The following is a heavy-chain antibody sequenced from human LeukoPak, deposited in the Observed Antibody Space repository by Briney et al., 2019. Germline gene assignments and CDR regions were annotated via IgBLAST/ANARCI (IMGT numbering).Heavy chain of an antibody. J-gene: IGHJ4*02. D-gene: IGHD5-24*01. CDR3: ARGLDGAKDRKRFDY. CDR1: GFTFSSYE. CDR2: ISSSGSTI. Sequence: EGSLRLSCAASGFTFSSYEMNWVRQAPGKGLEWVSYISSSGSTIYYADSVKGRFTISRDNAKNSLYLQMNSLRAEDTAVYYCARGLDGAKDRKRFDYWGQGTLVTVSS. V-gene: IGHV3-48*03.